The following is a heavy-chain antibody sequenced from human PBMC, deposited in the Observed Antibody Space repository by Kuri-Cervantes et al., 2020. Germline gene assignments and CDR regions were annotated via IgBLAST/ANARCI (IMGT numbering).Heavy chain of an antibody. CDR3: ALGSGWSFDY. J-gene: IGHJ4*02. D-gene: IGHD6-19*01. CDR2: IYHSGST. Sequence: GSLRLSCTVSGYSISSGYYWGWIRQHPGKGLEWIGSIYHSGSTYYNPSLKSRVTISVDTSKNQFSLKLSSVTAADTAVYYFALGSGWSFDYWGQGTLVTVSS. V-gene: IGHV4-38-2*02. CDR1: GYSISSGYY.